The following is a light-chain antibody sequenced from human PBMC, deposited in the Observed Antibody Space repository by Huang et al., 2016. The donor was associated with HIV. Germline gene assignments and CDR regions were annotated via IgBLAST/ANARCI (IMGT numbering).Light chain of an antibody. CDR3: MQSVQTPPS. CDR2: FAS. J-gene: IGKJ3*01. CDR1: QSLLYSNGYNY. V-gene: IGKV2-28*01. Sequence: DIVMTQSPLSLPVTPGEPASISCRSSQSLLYSNGYNYLDWYLQKPGQSPRLLIYFASNRASGVPDRFNGRGSGTDFTLKISRVEAEDVGIYYCMQSVQTPPSFGPGTKVDIK.